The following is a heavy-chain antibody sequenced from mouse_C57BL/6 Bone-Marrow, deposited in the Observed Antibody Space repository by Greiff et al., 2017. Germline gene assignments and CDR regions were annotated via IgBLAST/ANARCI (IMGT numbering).Heavy chain of an antibody. V-gene: IGHV1-85*01. CDR2: IYPRDGST. Sequence: QVQLQQSGPELVKPGASVKLSCKASGYTFTSYDINWVKQRPGQGLEWIGWIYPRDGSTKYNEKFKGKATLTVDTSSSTAYMELHSLTSEDSAVYFCARSDYYSNSAWFAYWGQGTLVTVSA. J-gene: IGHJ3*01. CDR1: GYTFTSYD. D-gene: IGHD2-5*01. CDR3: ARSDYYSNSAWFAY.